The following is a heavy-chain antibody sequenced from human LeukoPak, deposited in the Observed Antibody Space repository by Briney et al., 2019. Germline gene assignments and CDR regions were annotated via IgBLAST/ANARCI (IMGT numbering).Heavy chain of an antibody. J-gene: IGHJ1*01. CDR2: IYYSGST. CDR3: ASIRIEAAGSGLCAEYIQH. CDR1: GGSISSYY. Sequence: SETLSLTCTVSGGSISSYYWSWIRQPPGKGVEWIGYIYYSGSTNYNPSLKSRVTISVDTSKNQFSLKLSSVTAADTAVYYCASIRIEAAGSGLCAEYIQHWGQGTLVTVSS. D-gene: IGHD6-13*01. V-gene: IGHV4-59*08.